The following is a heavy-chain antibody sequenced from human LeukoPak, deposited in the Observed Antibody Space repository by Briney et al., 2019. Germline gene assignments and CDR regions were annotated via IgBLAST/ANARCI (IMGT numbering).Heavy chain of an antibody. D-gene: IGHD2/OR15-2a*01. CDR2: IYYSGST. CDR3: ARDPTSMGGYYYGMDV. CDR1: GGSISSGGYY. J-gene: IGHJ6*02. Sequence: PSETLPLTCTVSGGSISSGGYYWSWIRQHPGKGLEWIGYIYYSGSTYYNPSLKSRVTISVDTSKNQFSLKLSSVTAADTAVYYCARDPTSMGGYYYGMDVWGQGTTVTVSS. V-gene: IGHV4-31*03.